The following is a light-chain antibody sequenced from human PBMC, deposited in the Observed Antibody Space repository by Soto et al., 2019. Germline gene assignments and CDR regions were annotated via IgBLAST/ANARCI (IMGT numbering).Light chain of an antibody. V-gene: IGKV3-11*01. Sequence: EIVLTQSPATLSLSPGERATLSCRASQSVSNSLAWYQQKPGQAPRLLIYDASNRATDIPARFSGSGSGTDFTLTISSLEPEDCAVYYCQQRGNWPLTFVGGTKVEIK. CDR1: QSVSNS. CDR2: DAS. J-gene: IGKJ4*01. CDR3: QQRGNWPLT.